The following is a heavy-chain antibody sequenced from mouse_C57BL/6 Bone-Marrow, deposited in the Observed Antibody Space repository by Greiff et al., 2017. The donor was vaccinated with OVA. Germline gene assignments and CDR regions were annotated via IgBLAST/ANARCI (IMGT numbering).Heavy chain of an antibody. CDR1: GYTFTSYW. D-gene: IGHD1-1*01. CDR2: IHPNSGST. J-gene: IGHJ3*01. Sequence: QVQLQQPGAELVKPGDSVKLSCKASGYTFTSYWMHWVKQRPGQGLEWIGMIHPNSGSTNYNEKFKSKATLTVDKSSSTAYMQLSSLTSEDSAVYYCARLNGSSYFAYWGQGTLVTVSA. V-gene: IGHV1-64*01. CDR3: ARLNGSSYFAY.